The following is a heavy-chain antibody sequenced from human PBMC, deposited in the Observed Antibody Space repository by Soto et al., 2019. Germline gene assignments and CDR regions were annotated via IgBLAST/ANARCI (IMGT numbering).Heavy chain of an antibody. Sequence: ASVKVSCKASGYTFTSYYMHWVRQAPGQGLEWMGIINPSGGSTSYAQKFQGRVTMTRDTSTSTAYMELSSLRSEDTAVYYCARRIQLGAFDIWGQGTMVTVSS. CDR1: GYTFTSYY. J-gene: IGHJ3*02. CDR3: ARRIQLGAFDI. CDR2: INPSGGST. V-gene: IGHV1-46*01. D-gene: IGHD5-18*01.